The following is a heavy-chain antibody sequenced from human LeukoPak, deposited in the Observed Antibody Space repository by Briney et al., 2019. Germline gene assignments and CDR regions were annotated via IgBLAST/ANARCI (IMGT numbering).Heavy chain of an antibody. CDR3: ARGRYYDSSGLSEFDY. J-gene: IGHJ4*02. D-gene: IGHD3-22*01. CDR1: GFTFSSYS. Sequence: GGSLRLSCAASGFTFSSYSMNWVRQAPGKGLEWVSSISSSSSYIYYADSVKGRFTISRDNSKNTLCLQMNSLRAEDTAVYYCARGRYYDSSGLSEFDYWGQGTLVTVSS. CDR2: ISSSSSYI. V-gene: IGHV3-21*01.